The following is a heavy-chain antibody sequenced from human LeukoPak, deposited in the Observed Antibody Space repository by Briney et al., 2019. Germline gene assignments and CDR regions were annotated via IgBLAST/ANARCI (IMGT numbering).Heavy chain of an antibody. Sequence: GASVRVSFKASGGTFSSYAISWVRQAPGQGLEWMGRIIPILGIANYAQKFQGRVTITADKSTSTVYMELSSLRSEDTAVYYCARGPPYGGYGLDYWGQGTLVTVSS. D-gene: IGHD5-12*01. CDR1: GGTFSSYA. V-gene: IGHV1-69*04. CDR3: ARGPPYGGYGLDY. J-gene: IGHJ4*02. CDR2: IIPILGIA.